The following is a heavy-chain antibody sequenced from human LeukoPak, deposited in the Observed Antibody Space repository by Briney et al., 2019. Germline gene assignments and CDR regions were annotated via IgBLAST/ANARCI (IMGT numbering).Heavy chain of an antibody. V-gene: IGHV1-18*01. CDR1: GYDFTSVG. CDR3: ARAGPGSGWYFDY. D-gene: IGHD6-19*01. Sequence: GASVKVSCKASGYDFTSVGITWVRRAPGQGLEWMGWISPYNGNTRYAQKFQGRVAMTTDTSTTTAYMELRGLRFNDTAVYYCARAGPGSGWYFDYWSQGTLVTVSS. CDR2: ISPYNGNT. J-gene: IGHJ4*02.